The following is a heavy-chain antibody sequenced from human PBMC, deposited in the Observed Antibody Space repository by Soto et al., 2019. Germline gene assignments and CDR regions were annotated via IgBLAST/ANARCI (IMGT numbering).Heavy chain of an antibody. J-gene: IGHJ4*02. V-gene: IGHV4-59*01. CDR1: GGSISTYS. CDR3: ACHWFQGSAYLYFFDF. D-gene: IGHD3-22*01. CDR2: HNYSGST. Sequence: SEPLSLTCTVSGGSISTYSWSWLRPPPGKGLEWIGSHNYSGSTNYNSSLKSRVTISVDTSKNQFSLNLSSLTAADTAVYYCACHWFQGSAYLYFFDFWGRGTPVTVSS.